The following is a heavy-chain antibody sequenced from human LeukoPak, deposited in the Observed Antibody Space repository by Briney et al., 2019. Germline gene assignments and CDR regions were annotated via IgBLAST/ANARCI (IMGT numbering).Heavy chain of an antibody. CDR1: GYTFTGYY. CDR3: ARDYDIMTGYYYYYGMDV. Sequence: ASVKVSCKASGYTFTGYYMHWARQAPGQGLEWMGWINPNSGGTNYAQKFQGRVTMTRDTSISTAYMELSRLRSDDTAVYYCARDYDIMTGYYYYYGMDVWGQGTTVTVSS. J-gene: IGHJ6*02. V-gene: IGHV1-2*02. CDR2: INPNSGGT. D-gene: IGHD3-9*01.